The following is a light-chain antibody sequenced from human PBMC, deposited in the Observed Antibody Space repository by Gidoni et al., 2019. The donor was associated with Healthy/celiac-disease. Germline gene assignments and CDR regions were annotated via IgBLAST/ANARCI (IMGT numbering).Light chain of an antibody. V-gene: IGLV2-14*01. J-gene: IGLJ2*01. CDR2: DVS. Sequence: QSALTQPASVSGAPGHSITISCTGTSSDVGGYNYVSWYQQHPGKAPKLMIYDVSKRPSGGSNRFSGSKSGNTASLTISGLQAEDEADYYCSSYTSSSTLDVVFGGGTKLTVL. CDR1: SSDVGGYNY. CDR3: SSYTSSSTLDVV.